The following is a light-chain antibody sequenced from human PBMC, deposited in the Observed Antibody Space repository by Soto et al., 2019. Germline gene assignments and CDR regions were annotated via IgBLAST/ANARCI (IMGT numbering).Light chain of an antibody. V-gene: IGKV3-11*01. J-gene: IGKJ4*01. CDR3: QQRSNWPLT. CDR1: QSLGSD. CDR2: GAS. Sequence: EIVMTQSPGTPSLPPGDTATLSCRASQSLGSDLAWYQQKPGQAPRLLIFGASARPTGIPARISGSGSGTDFTLTISSLEPEDFAVYYCQQRSNWPLTFGGGTKVDIK.